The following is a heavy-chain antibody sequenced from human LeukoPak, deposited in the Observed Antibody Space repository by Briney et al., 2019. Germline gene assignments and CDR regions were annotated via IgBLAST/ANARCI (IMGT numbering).Heavy chain of an antibody. J-gene: IGHJ4*02. D-gene: IGHD2-2*01. CDR3: AKGGIGVPAARNY. Sequence: GGSLRLSCAASGFTFSSYWMHWVRQAPGKGLVWVSRINTDGSSTSYADSVKGRFTISRDNSKNTLYLQMNSLRAEDTAVYYCAKGGIGVPAARNYWGQGTLVTVSS. CDR2: INTDGSST. CDR1: GFTFSSYW. V-gene: IGHV3-74*01.